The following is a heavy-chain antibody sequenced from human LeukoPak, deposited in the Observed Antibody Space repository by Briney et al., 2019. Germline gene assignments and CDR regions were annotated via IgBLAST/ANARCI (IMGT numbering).Heavy chain of an antibody. V-gene: IGHV3-43*02. CDR2: ISGDGGST. Sequence: GGSLRLSCAASGFTSDDYAMHWVRQAPGKGLEWVSLISGDGGSTYYADSVKGRFTISRDNSKNSLYPQMNSLRTEDTALYYCAMITGTADYWGQGTLATVSS. J-gene: IGHJ4*02. CDR1: GFTSDDYA. D-gene: IGHD1-20*01. CDR3: AMITGTADY.